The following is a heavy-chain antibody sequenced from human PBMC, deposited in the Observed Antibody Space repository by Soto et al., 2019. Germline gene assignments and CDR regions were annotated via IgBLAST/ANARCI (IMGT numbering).Heavy chain of an antibody. V-gene: IGHV3-30-3*01. CDR1: GFTFSSYA. CDR3: ARAPPSQPRFLGGY. CDR2: ISYDGSNK. Sequence: QVQLVESGGGVVQPGRSLRLSCAASGFTFSSYAMHWVRQAPGKWLEWVAVISYDGSNKYYADSVKGRFTISRDNSKNTLYLQMNSLRAEDTAVYYCARAPPSQPRFLGGYWGQGTLVTVSS. J-gene: IGHJ4*02. D-gene: IGHD3-3*01.